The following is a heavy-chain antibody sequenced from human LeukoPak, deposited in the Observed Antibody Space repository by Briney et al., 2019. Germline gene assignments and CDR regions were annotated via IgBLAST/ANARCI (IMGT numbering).Heavy chain of an antibody. CDR1: GFTFSSYA. CDR3: VKDGNDYDSSGYYYGANLDY. D-gene: IGHD3-22*01. J-gene: IGHJ4*02. Sequence: GGSLRLSCSAPGFTFSSYAMHWVRQAPGKGLEYVSAISSNGGSTYYADSVKGRFTISRDNSKNTLYLQMSSLRAEDTAVYYCVKDGNDYDSSGYYYGANLDYWGQGTLVTVSS. CDR2: ISSNGGST. V-gene: IGHV3-64D*06.